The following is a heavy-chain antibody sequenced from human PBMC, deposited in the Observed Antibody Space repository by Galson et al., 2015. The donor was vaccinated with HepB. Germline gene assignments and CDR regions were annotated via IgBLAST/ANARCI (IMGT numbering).Heavy chain of an antibody. Sequence: SVKVSCKASGYTFTSYYIHWVRQAPGQGLEWMGIINPSGVTTKFAERLQGRVTMTRDTSTNTIYMELSSLRSEDTAVYYCAREGSYINGWSIGRYYYYGMDVWGQGTTVTVSS. J-gene: IGHJ6*02. D-gene: IGHD6-19*01. CDR3: AREGSYINGWSIGRYYYYGMDV. V-gene: IGHV1-46*04. CDR1: GYTFTSYY. CDR2: INPSGVTT.